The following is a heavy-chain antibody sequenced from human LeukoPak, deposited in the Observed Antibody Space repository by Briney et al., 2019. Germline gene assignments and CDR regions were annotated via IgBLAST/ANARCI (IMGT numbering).Heavy chain of an antibody. CDR3: AKDLPMYYDFWSGLFDC. CDR2: IRYDGSNK. D-gene: IGHD3-3*01. V-gene: IGHV3-30*02. Sequence: GGSLRLSCAASGFTFSSYGMHWVRQAPGKGLEWVAFIRYDGSNKYYADSVKGRFTISRDNSKNTLYLQMNSLRAEDTAVYYCAKDLPMYYDFWSGLFDCWGQGTLVTVSS. CDR1: GFTFSSYG. J-gene: IGHJ4*02.